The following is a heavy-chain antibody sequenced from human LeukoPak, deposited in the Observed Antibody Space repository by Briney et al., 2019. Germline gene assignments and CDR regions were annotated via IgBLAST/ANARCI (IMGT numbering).Heavy chain of an antibody. CDR3: ATKSGTYYNY. CDR2: IKQDGSEK. D-gene: IGHD1-26*01. J-gene: IGHJ4*02. CDR1: GFTFSSYW. V-gene: IGHV3-7*03. Sequence: PGGSLRLSCAASGFTFSSYWMSWVRQAPGKGLEWVANIKQDGSEKYYVDSVKGRFTISRDNAKKSLYLQINSLRTEDTAVYYCATKSGTYYNYWGRGSLVPVSS.